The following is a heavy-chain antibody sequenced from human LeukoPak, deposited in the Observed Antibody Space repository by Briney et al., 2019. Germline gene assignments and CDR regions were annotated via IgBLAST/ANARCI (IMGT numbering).Heavy chain of an antibody. J-gene: IGHJ3*02. D-gene: IGHD2-2*01. CDR1: GYTFTSYG. CDR3: ARVPMLGYCSSNSCYYAFDI. CDR2: ISAYNGNT. V-gene: IGHV1-18*01. Sequence: ASVKVSCKASGYTFTSYGISWVRQAPGQGLEWMGWISAYNGNTNYAQKLQGRVTMTTDTSTSTAYMELRSLRSDDTAVYYSARVPMLGYCSSNSCYYAFDIWGQGTMVTVSS.